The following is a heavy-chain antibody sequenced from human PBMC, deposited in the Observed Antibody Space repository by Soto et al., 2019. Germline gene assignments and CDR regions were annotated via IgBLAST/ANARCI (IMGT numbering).Heavy chain of an antibody. D-gene: IGHD6-6*01. CDR2: ISAYNGNK. Sequence: QVQLLQAGGAVKKPGASVEVSCRTSGYMFTTYGMSWVRQAPGQGLEWMAWISAYNGNKNYAQKFQGSVTMTTDTSTSTVSMELRTLTSDDTGTYFCARTGGGMEARPLEHWGQGIVVSVSS. V-gene: IGHV1-18*04. CDR3: ARTGGGMEARPLEH. J-gene: IGHJ4*02. CDR1: GYMFTTYG.